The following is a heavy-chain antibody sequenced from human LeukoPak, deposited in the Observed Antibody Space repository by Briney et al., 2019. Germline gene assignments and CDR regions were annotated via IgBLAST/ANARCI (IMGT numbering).Heavy chain of an antibody. Sequence: GASVKVSCKASGYXFSSYSMSWVRQAPGQGLEWMGWISAYNGNTIYAQKVKGRVTMTTDTSTSTAYMELRSLKSDDPAVYYCARASYCSDGSCYSDYWGQGTLVTVSS. V-gene: IGHV1-18*01. D-gene: IGHD2-15*01. J-gene: IGHJ4*02. CDR3: ARASYCSDGSCYSDY. CDR2: ISAYNGNT. CDR1: GYXFSSYS.